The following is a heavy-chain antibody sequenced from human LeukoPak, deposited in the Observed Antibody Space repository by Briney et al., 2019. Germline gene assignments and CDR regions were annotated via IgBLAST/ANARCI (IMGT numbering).Heavy chain of an antibody. D-gene: IGHD3-10*01. J-gene: IGHJ2*01. CDR1: GGSISSDDYY. Sequence: PSQTLSLTCTVSGGSISSDDYYWSWIRQHPGKGLECIGYIYYSGSTYYNPSLKSRLTISVDTSKNQFSLKLSSVTAADTAVYYCARQRSYNWYFHLWGRGTLVTVSS. CDR2: IYYSGST. V-gene: IGHV4-31*03. CDR3: ARQRSYNWYFHL.